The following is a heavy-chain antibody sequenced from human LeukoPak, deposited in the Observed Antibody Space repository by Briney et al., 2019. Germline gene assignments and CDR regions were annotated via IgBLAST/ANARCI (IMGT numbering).Heavy chain of an antibody. CDR3: AKRGVVIRVILVGFHKEAYYFDS. Sequence: GGSLRLSCAVSGITLSNYGMSWVRQAPGKGLEWVAGISDSGGRTNYADSVKGRVTISRDNPKNTLYLQMNSLRPEDTAVYFCAKRGVVIRVILVGFHKEAYYFDSWGQGVLVTVSS. V-gene: IGHV3-23*01. CDR2: ISDSGGRT. CDR1: GITLSNYG. D-gene: IGHD3-22*01. J-gene: IGHJ4*02.